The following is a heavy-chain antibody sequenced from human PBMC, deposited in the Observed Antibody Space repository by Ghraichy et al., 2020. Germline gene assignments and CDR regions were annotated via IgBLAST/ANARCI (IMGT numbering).Heavy chain of an antibody. J-gene: IGHJ3*02. CDR2: ISAYNRNT. Sequence: ASVKVSCKASGYTFTSYGISWVRQAPGQGLEWMGWISAYNRNTLYAQKLQGRVTMTTDTSTTTASMELKSVRSDDTAVYYCARGTPAGVFDIWGQGTMVTVSS. CDR3: ARGTPAGVFDI. V-gene: IGHV1-18*01. CDR1: GYTFTSYG. D-gene: IGHD2-8*01.